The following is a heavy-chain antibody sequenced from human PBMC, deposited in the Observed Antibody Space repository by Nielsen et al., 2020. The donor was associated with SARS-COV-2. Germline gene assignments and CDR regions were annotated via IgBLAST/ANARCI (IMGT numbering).Heavy chain of an antibody. CDR2: ISSSSSYI. J-gene: IGHJ4*02. D-gene: IGHD6-19*01. V-gene: IGHV3-21*01. CDR3: ARDKEAVAGTVRSFYFDY. Sequence: GGSLRLSCAASGFTFSSYSMNWVRQAPGKGLEWVSSISSSSSYIYYADSVKGRFTISRDNSKNTLYLQMNSLRAEDTAVYYCARDKEAVAGTVRSFYFDYWGQGTLVTVSS. CDR1: GFTFSSYS.